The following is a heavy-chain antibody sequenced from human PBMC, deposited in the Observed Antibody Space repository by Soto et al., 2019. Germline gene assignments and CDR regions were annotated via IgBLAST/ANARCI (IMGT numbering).Heavy chain of an antibody. D-gene: IGHD5-12*01. Sequence: QVQLVQSGAEVKKPGSSVKVSCKASGGTFSSYTISWVRQAPGQGLEWMGRIIPILGIANYAQKFQGRVAITADKSTSTAYMGLGSLRSEDTAVYYCARDEGIASYRGMDVWGQGTTVTVSS. CDR2: IIPILGIA. CDR1: GGTFSSYT. V-gene: IGHV1-69*08. CDR3: ARDEGIASYRGMDV. J-gene: IGHJ6*02.